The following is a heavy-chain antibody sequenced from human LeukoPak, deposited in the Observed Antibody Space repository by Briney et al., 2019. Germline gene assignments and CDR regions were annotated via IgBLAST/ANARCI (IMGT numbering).Heavy chain of an antibody. CDR1: GFTFGSYN. CDR3: ARSPGSYQTFDY. D-gene: IGHD1-26*01. J-gene: IGHJ4*02. Sequence: PGGSLRLSCAASGFTFGSYNMNWIRQAPGKGLQWVSYITTSSSTIYYADSVKGRFTISRDNAKNSLYLQMNSLRAEDTAVYYCARSPGSYQTFDYWGQGTLVTVSS. V-gene: IGHV3-48*01. CDR2: ITTSSSTI.